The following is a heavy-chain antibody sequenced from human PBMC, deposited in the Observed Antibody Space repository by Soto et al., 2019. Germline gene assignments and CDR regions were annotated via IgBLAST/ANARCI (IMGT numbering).Heavy chain of an antibody. J-gene: IGHJ6*03. V-gene: IGHV4-39*01. D-gene: IGHD6-13*01. CDR1: GGSISSSSYY. CDR2: IYYSGST. Sequence: SETLSLTCTVSGGSISSSSYYWGWIRQPPGQGLEWIGSIYYSGSTYYNPSLKSRVTISVDTSKNQFSLKLSSVTAADTAVYYCARHWYERDPGLGYYYYMDVWGKGTTVTVSS. CDR3: ARHWYERDPGLGYYYYMDV.